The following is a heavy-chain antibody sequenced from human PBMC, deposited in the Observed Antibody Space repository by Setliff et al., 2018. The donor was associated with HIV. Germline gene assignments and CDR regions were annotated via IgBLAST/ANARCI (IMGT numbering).Heavy chain of an antibody. V-gene: IGHV1-18*01. CDR3: TRTSSSRPDAFDI. Sequence: ASVKVSCKASGYTFTSYGISWMRQAPGQGPEWMGWISVDNGDTNYAQKVQGRVSMTTDTSTSTAYMELRSLRFDDTAVYYCTRTSSSRPDAFDIWGQGTMVTVS. CDR2: ISVDNGDT. CDR1: GYTFTSYG. J-gene: IGHJ3*02. D-gene: IGHD6-13*01.